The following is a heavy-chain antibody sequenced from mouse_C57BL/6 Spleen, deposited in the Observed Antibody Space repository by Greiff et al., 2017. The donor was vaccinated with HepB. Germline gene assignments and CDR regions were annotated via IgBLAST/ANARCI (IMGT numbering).Heavy chain of an antibody. CDR1: GFTFTDYY. CDR2: IRNKANGYTT. D-gene: IGHD1-1*01. J-gene: IGHJ3*01. V-gene: IGHV7-3*01. Sequence: EVKLMESGGGLVQPGGSLSLSCAASGFTFTDYYMSWVRQPPGKALEWLGFIRNKANGYTTEYSASVKGRFTISRDNSQSILYLQMNALRAEDSATYYCARYDYGSSYVAYWGQGTLVTVSA. CDR3: ARYDYGSSYVAY.